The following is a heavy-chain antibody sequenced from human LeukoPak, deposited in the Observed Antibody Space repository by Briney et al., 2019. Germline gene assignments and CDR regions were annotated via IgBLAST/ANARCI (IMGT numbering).Heavy chain of an antibody. CDR2: INHSGST. CDR3: ARTTMVRGTYYMDV. Sequence: SETLSLTCVVYGGSFSDYYWSWVRQPPGKGLEWIGEINHSGSTNYNPSLKSRVTISVDTSKNHFSLKLSSVTAADTAVYYCARTTMVRGTYYMDVWGKGTTVTISS. J-gene: IGHJ6*03. D-gene: IGHD3-10*01. V-gene: IGHV4-34*01. CDR1: GGSFSDYY.